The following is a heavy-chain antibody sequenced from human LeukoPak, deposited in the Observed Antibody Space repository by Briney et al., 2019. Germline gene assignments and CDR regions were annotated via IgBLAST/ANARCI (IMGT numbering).Heavy chain of an antibody. CDR2: IKPNNGGT. Sequence: ASVKVSCKASGYTFTGYYMHWVRQAPGQGLEWMGWIKPNNGGTNYAQKFQGRVTMTRDTSISTAYMELSRLRSDDTAVYYCARARGDIVVVPAAIWFDPWGQGILVTVSS. D-gene: IGHD2-2*01. CDR3: ARARGDIVVVPAAIWFDP. J-gene: IGHJ5*02. CDR1: GYTFTGYY. V-gene: IGHV1-2*02.